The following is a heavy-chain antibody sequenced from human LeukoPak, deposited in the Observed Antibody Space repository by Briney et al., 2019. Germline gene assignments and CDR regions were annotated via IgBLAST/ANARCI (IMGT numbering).Heavy chain of an antibody. Sequence: GGSLRLSCAASGFTVSSDYMSWVRQAPGKGLQWVSVIYSGGSTDYADSVKGRFTISRDNAKNSLYLQMNRLRAEDTAVYYCARERQLERLAFGKEGSAFDYWGQGTLSPSPQ. CDR2: IYSGGST. CDR3: ARERQLERLAFGKEGSAFDY. CDR1: GFTVSSDY. J-gene: IGHJ4*02. D-gene: IGHD1-1*01. V-gene: IGHV3-53*01.